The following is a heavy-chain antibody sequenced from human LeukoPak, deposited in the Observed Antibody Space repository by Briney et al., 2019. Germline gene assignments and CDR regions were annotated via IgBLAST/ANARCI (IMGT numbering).Heavy chain of an antibody. CDR1: GFTFSNFL. J-gene: IGHJ4*02. Sequence: PGGSLRLSCAASGFTFSNFLMTWVRQAPGKGPEWVSAISGSGGDTYYADSVKGRFTISTDNSRNTVFLQMNSLRADDTALYYCARSVPDYTRFDYWGQGALVTVSS. V-gene: IGHV3-23*01. D-gene: IGHD4-11*01. CDR2: ISGSGGDT. CDR3: ARSVPDYTRFDY.